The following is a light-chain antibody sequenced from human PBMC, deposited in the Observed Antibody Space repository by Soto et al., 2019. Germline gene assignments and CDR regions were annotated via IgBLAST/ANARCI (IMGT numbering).Light chain of an antibody. CDR1: SGDVGTYNR. J-gene: IGLJ2*01. Sequence: SALTQPPSVSGSPGQSVTISCTGTSGDVGTYNRVSWYQQPPGTAPKLMIYEVTNRPSGVPDRFSGSKSGNTASLTISGLQAEDEADYYCSSYTSSTTVVFGGGTKLTVL. CDR3: SSYTSSTTVV. CDR2: EVT. V-gene: IGLV2-18*02.